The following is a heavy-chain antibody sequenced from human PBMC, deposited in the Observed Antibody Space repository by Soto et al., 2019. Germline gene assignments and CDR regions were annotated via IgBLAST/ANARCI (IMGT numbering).Heavy chain of an antibody. D-gene: IGHD4-17*01. V-gene: IGHV4-28*01. CDR2: IYYSGST. CDR3: ASLHDYGDYEVGAFDP. J-gene: IGHJ5*02. CDR1: GYSISSSNW. Sequence: QVQLQESGPGLVKPSDTLSLTCAVSGYSISSSNWWGWIRQPPGKGLEWIGYIYYSGSTYYNPSLTSRVTMSVDTSKNQFSLKLSSVTAVDTAVYYCASLHDYGDYEVGAFDPWGQGTLVTVSS.